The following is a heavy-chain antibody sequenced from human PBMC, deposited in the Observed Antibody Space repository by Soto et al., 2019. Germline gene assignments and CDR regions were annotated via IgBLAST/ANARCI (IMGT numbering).Heavy chain of an antibody. Sequence: EVQLLESGGDLVQPGRSLRLSCAASGFTFSGYAMIWVRQAPGKGLEWVSVIHGGGNSAYYADSVKGRFTISRDNSKNTLYLQMSSLRGEDTAVYYCAKNRGRVTTSGPFDYWGQGTLVTVSS. CDR2: IHGGGNSA. CDR3: AKNRGRVTTSGPFDY. J-gene: IGHJ4*02. CDR1: GFTFSGYA. V-gene: IGHV3-23*01. D-gene: IGHD4-17*01.